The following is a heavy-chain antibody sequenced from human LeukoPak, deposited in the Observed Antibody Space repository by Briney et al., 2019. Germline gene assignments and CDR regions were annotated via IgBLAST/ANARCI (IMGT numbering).Heavy chain of an antibody. J-gene: IGHJ4*02. CDR2: ITGSGDSA. CDR1: GFTFTNYA. D-gene: IGHD3-22*01. V-gene: IGHV3-23*01. CDR3: ARDPYYYDSSGYDY. Sequence: GGSLRLSCAPSGFTFTNYAMSWVRQAPGKGLEWVSSITGSGDSAYYADSVKGRFTISRDNSKNTLYLQMNSLRAEDTAVYYCARDPYYYDSSGYDYWGQGTLVTVSS.